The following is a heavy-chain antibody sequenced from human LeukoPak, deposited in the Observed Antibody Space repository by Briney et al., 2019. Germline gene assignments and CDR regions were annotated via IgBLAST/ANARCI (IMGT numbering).Heavy chain of an antibody. D-gene: IGHD2-15*01. CDR2: ISGSGGST. J-gene: IGHJ4*02. CDR1: GLTFSTSS. Sequence: GGSLRLSCAASGLTFSTSSMSWVRQTPGKGLEWVSSISGSGGSTYYGDSVKGRFTISRDNSKNTLYLQMNSLRAEDTAVYYCTILSDCRGGTCYWSSFDFWGQGTLATVSS. V-gene: IGHV3-23*01. CDR3: TILSDCRGGTCYWSSFDF.